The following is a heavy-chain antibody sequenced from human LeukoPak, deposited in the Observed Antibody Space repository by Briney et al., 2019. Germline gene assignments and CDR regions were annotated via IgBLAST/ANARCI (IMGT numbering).Heavy chain of an antibody. CDR3: ARGGHYYDGSGYYGGTNFDY. J-gene: IGHJ4*02. CDR2: INSDGSST. D-gene: IGHD3-22*01. Sequence: GGSLRLSCAASGFTFSSYWMHWVRQAPGKGLVWVSRINSDGSSTSYADSVKGRFTISRDNAKNTLYLQMNSLRAEDTAVYYCARGGHYYDGSGYYGGTNFDYWGQGTLVTVSS. CDR1: GFTFSSYW. V-gene: IGHV3-74*01.